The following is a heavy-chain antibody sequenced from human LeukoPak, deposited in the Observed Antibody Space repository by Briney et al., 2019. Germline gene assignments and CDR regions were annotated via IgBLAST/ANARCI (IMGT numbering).Heavy chain of an antibody. Sequence: SETLSLTCAVYGGSFSGYYWSWIRQPPGKGLEWLGEINHSGSTNYNPSLKSRVTISVDTSKNQFSLKLSSVTAADTAVYYCARAYSSGWSSGVDWFDPWGQGTLVTVSS. D-gene: IGHD6-19*01. J-gene: IGHJ5*02. CDR3: ARAYSSGWSSGVDWFDP. CDR2: INHSGST. CDR1: GGSFSGYY. V-gene: IGHV4-34*01.